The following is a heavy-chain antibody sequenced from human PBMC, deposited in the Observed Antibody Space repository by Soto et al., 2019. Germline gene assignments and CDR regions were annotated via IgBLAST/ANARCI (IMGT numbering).Heavy chain of an antibody. CDR1: GFTFSSYG. Sequence: QVQLVESGGGVVQPGRSLRLSCAASGFTFSSYGMHWVRQAPGKGLEWVAVIWYDGSNKYYADSVKGRFTISRDNSKNTLYLQMNSLRAEDTAVYYCARDRGVAVAGKPGYCFDYWGQGTLVTVSS. V-gene: IGHV3-33*01. D-gene: IGHD6-19*01. CDR3: ARDRGVAVAGKPGYCFDY. J-gene: IGHJ4*02. CDR2: IWYDGSNK.